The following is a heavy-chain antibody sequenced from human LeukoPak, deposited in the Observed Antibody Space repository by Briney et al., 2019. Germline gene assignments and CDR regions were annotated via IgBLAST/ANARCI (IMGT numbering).Heavy chain of an antibody. CDR3: ARGGFFLDY. D-gene: IGHD3-10*01. V-gene: IGHV4-59*01. J-gene: IGHJ4*02. CDR2: IYYSGST. CDR1: GGSIRSYY. Sequence: SETLSLTCTVSGGSIRSYYWSWIRQPPGKGLEWIGYIYYSGSTNYNPSLKSRVTISVDTSKNQLFLKLSSVTAADTAVYYCARGGFFLDYWGQGTLVTVSS.